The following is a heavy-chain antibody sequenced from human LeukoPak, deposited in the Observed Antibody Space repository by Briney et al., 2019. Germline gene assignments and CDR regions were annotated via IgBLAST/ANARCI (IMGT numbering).Heavy chain of an antibody. J-gene: IGHJ4*02. CDR1: GGSFSGYY. CDR3: ARGWYSRIFDY. D-gene: IGHD6-13*01. Sequence: PSETLSLTCAVYGGSFSGYYWSWIRQPPGKGLEWIGEINHSGSTNYNPSLKSRVTISVDTSKNQFSLKLSSVTAADTAVYYCARGWYSRIFDYWGQGTLVTVSS. CDR2: INHSGST. V-gene: IGHV4-34*01.